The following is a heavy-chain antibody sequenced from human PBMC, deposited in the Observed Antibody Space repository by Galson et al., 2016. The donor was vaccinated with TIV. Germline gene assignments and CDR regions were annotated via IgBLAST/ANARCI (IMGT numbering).Heavy chain of an antibody. V-gene: IGHV4-4*07. Sequence: WIRQPAGKGLEWIGRIYTSGRNNYNPSLKSRVTMSVDTSKNQFSLKLSSVTATDAAVYYCARGGSGYYQVFDYWGQGTLVTVSS. CDR2: IYTSGRN. D-gene: IGHD3-3*01. CDR3: ARGGSGYYQVFDY. J-gene: IGHJ4*02.